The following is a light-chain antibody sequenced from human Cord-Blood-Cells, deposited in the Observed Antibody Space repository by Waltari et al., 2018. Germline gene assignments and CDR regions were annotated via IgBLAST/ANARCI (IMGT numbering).Light chain of an antibody. Sequence: DIQMTQSPSYLSASVGDRVTITCRTSQSISSYLNWYQQKPGKAPTLLIYAASSLQSGVPSRFSGSGSGTDVTLTISSLQPEDFATYYWQQSYSTPYTFGQGTKLEIK. CDR1: QSISSY. J-gene: IGKJ2*01. CDR2: AAS. V-gene: IGKV1-39*01. CDR3: QQSYSTPYT.